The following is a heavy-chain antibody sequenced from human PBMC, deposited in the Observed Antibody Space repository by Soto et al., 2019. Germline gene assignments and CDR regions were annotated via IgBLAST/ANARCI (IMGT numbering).Heavy chain of an antibody. Sequence: EVQLLESGGGLVQPGGSLRLSCAASGITISNYPISWVRQAPGKGLDWVSGISGSGDRTYYADSAKGRFTISKDISRNSLSLQRDSLGVEDTAVYFCVKDDGGYPSTAPHWGQGTLVTVSS. J-gene: IGHJ4*02. CDR3: VKDDGGYPSTAPH. V-gene: IGHV3-23*01. CDR2: ISGSGDRT. CDR1: GITISNYP. D-gene: IGHD3-22*01.